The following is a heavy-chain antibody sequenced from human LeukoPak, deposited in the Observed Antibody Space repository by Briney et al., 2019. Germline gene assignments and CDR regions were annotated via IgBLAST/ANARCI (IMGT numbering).Heavy chain of an antibody. Sequence: PGGSLRLSCAASGFPFSSYAMHWVRQAPGKGLEWVAVIWYDGKKTYFGDSVKGRFTISRDKSKSTIDLQMNSLRVNDTAVYYCARGGWGQWKDPFDVWGQGTMVTVSS. D-gene: IGHD6-19*01. J-gene: IGHJ3*01. CDR3: ARGGWGQWKDPFDV. CDR2: IWYDGKKT. V-gene: IGHV3-33*01. CDR1: GFPFSSYA.